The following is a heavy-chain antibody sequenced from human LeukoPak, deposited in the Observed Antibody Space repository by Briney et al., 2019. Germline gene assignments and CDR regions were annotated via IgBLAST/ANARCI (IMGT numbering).Heavy chain of an antibody. Sequence: PSETLSLTCSVSSGSMTSDSYYWARVRQPQGKGLEWIGSIFYSGKTYYSPSLKSRVTVSLDTSKKNFSLRLSSVTAADTAVYYCARLWIVATWFDAWGQGALVTVSS. CDR1: SGSMTSDSYY. CDR3: ARLWIVATWFDA. CDR2: IFYSGKT. V-gene: IGHV4-39*02. J-gene: IGHJ5*02. D-gene: IGHD2-2*03.